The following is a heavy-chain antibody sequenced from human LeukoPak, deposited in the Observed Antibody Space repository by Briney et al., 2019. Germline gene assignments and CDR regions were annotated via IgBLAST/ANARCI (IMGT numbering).Heavy chain of an antibody. D-gene: IGHD3-22*01. CDR2: ITSGSSYI. CDR1: GFTFSSFN. V-gene: IGHV3-21*01. Sequence: KPGGSLRLSCAASGFTFSSFNMNWVRQAPGKGLVWVSSITSGSSYIYYADSVKGRFTISRDNAKSSLYLQMNSLRAEDTAVYYCARDLGQYYDTSDNWFDPWGQGTLVTVSS. J-gene: IGHJ5*02. CDR3: ARDLGQYYDTSDNWFDP.